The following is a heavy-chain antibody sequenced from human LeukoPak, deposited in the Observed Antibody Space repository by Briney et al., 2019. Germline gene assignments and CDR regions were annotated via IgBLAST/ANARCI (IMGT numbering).Heavy chain of an antibody. J-gene: IGHJ4*02. CDR1: RFTFRSYA. Sequence: QPVGSLILSCAGSRFTFRSYAMSSLRQAPGKGLEWVSISSGIGGSTYYADSVKGRFTISRETYKNTLSVQTHSHWVDNTATYHRATLQYFDWYFLDYWGQGTLVTVSS. V-gene: IGHV3-23*01. D-gene: IGHD3-9*01. CDR2: SSGIGGST. CDR3: ATLQYFDWYFLDY.